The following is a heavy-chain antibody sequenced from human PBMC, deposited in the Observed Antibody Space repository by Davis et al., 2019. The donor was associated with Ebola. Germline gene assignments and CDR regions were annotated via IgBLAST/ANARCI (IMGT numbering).Heavy chain of an antibody. CDR2: IRGSGVST. J-gene: IGHJ1*01. D-gene: IGHD3-22*01. V-gene: IGHV3-23*01. CDR1: GFTFSSYA. CDR3: AKGAHYYDSSGYGQYFQH. Sequence: PGGSLRLSCAASGFTFSSYAMGWVRQAPGKGLEWVSGIRGSGVSTYYADSVKGRFTISRDNAKNTLYLQVNSLRAEDTAVYYCAKGAHYYDSSGYGQYFQHWGQGTLVTVSS.